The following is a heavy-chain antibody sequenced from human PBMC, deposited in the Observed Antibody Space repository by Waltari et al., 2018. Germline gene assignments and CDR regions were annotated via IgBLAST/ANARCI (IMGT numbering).Heavy chain of an antibody. J-gene: IGHJ4*02. V-gene: IGHV4-59*13. CDR3: ARGRYIDY. CDR1: GGAISSYT. Sequence: QVQLQESGPGLVKPSETLSLTCTVSGGAISSYTWSWIRQPPGKGLEWIGYISHSGSTNYNPSLKSRVTISVDTSKNQFSLKLISVTAADTAVYYCARGRYIDYWGQGTLVTVSS. CDR2: ISHSGST.